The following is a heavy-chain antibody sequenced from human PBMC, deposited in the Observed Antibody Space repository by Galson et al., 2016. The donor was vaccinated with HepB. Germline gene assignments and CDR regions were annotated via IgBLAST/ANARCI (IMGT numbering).Heavy chain of an antibody. CDR1: GFTFSKFG. J-gene: IGHJ5*02. Sequence: SLRLSCAASGFTFSKFGMHWVRQAPGKGLEWVAVIYYDGSKKYYADSVKGRFTITRDGSTNTAYMELKGLRTEDTALYYCAAERYRDTCCWFDVWGQGALVTVPS. CDR2: IYYDGSKK. D-gene: IGHD5-12*01. V-gene: IGHV3-33*01. CDR3: AAERYRDTCCWFDV.